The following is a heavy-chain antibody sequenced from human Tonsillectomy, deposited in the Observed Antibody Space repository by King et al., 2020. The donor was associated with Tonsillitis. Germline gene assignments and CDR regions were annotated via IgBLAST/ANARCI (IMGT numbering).Heavy chain of an antibody. V-gene: IGHV4-38-2*02. CDR3: ARDYYDIVTGYSPNWFDP. CDR2: IYHSGST. J-gene: IGHJ5*02. CDR1: GYSISSGYY. D-gene: IGHD3-9*01. Sequence: VQLQESGPGLVKPSETLSLTCAVSGYSISSGYYWGWIRQPPGKGLEWIGSIYHSGSTYYNPSLKSRVTISVDTSKNQFSLKLSSVTAADTAVYYCARDYYDIVTGYSPNWFDPWGQGTLVTVSS.